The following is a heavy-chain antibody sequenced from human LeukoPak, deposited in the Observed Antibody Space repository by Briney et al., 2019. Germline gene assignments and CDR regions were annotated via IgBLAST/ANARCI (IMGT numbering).Heavy chain of an antibody. CDR3: AGRTAATTRPFDY. V-gene: IGHV4-59*01. CDR1: GVSIDSYH. D-gene: IGHD2-21*02. Sequence: SETLSLPCSVSGVSIDSYHWSWIRQPPGKGLEWIGYFYYTGSTNYRPSFEGRVAISEDTSKNQISLRLTSVTAADTAVYYCAGRTAATTRPFDYWGQGTLVTVSS. CDR2: FYYTGST. J-gene: IGHJ4*02.